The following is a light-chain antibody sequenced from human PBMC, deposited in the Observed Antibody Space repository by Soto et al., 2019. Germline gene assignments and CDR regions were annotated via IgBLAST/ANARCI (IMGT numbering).Light chain of an antibody. J-gene: IGKJ1*01. Sequence: DIQMTQSPSTLSASVGDRVTITCRASQSISSWLAWYQQKPGKAPKLLIYKASSLESGVPSRFSGSGSGTEFTLTISSLQPDDFATYYCQQYNNYPLTVGQGTKVDIK. CDR1: QSISSW. CDR2: KAS. CDR3: QQYNNYPLT. V-gene: IGKV1-5*03.